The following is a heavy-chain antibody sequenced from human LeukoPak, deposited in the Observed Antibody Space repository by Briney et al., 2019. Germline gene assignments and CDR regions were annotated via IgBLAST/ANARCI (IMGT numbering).Heavy chain of an antibody. CDR2: INAGNDYT. Sequence: ASVKVSCKASGYTFTNYTMHWVRQAPGQRLEWMGWINAGNDYTKYSQKFQGRVTITGDTSASTAYMELSSLRSEDTAVYYCAGGGEYSYGLDYWGQGTLVTVSS. V-gene: IGHV1-3*01. D-gene: IGHD5-18*01. CDR1: GYTFTNYT. CDR3: AGGGEYSYGLDY. J-gene: IGHJ4*02.